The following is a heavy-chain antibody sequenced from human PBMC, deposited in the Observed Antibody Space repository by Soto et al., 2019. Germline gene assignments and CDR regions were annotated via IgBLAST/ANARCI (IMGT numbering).Heavy chain of an antibody. CDR1: GYTFTSYD. V-gene: IGHV1-3*01. CDR3: ARGEHQLELDV. J-gene: IGHJ6*02. D-gene: IGHD6-13*01. CDR2: INAGNGNT. Sequence: GASVKVSCKASGYTFTSYDMHWVRQAPGQRLEWMGWINAGNGNTKYSQKFQGRVTMTTDTSTSTAYMELRSLRSDDTAVYYCARGEHQLELDVWGQGTTVTVSS.